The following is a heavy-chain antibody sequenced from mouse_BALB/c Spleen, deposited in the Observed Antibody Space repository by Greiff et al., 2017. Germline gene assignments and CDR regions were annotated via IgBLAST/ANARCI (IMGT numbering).Heavy chain of an antibody. CDR3: NAYFYDYDGAMDY. CDR1: GFNIKDYY. V-gene: IGHV14-4*02. J-gene: IGHJ4*01. D-gene: IGHD2-4*01. CDR2: IDPENGDT. Sequence: EVQRVESGAELVRSGASVKLSCTASGFNIKDYYMYWVKQRPEQGLEWIGWIDPENGDTEYAPKFQGKATMTADTSSNTAYLQLSSLTSEDTAVYYCNAYFYDYDGAMDYWGQGTSVTVSS.